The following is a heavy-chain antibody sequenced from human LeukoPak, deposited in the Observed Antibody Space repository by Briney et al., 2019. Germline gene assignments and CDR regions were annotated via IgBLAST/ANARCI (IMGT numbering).Heavy chain of an antibody. J-gene: IGHJ6*03. V-gene: IGHV1-18*01. Sequence: ASVKVSCKASGYTFTSYGISWVRQAPGQGLEWMGWIGAYNGNTNYAQKLQGRVTMTTDTSTSTAYMELRSLRSDDTAVYYCARDPKTPRYYDSSGYIYYMDVWGKGTTVTVSS. CDR2: IGAYNGNT. CDR3: ARDPKTPRYYDSSGYIYYMDV. D-gene: IGHD3-22*01. CDR1: GYTFTSYG.